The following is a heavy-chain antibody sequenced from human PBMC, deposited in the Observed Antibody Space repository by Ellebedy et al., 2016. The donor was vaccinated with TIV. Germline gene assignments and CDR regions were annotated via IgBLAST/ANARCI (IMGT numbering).Heavy chain of an antibody. D-gene: IGHD3-22*01. J-gene: IGHJ5*02. CDR1: GFTFSDCW. CDR2: MSGDGRFT. Sequence: GESLKISCAASGFTFSDCWMHWVRQVPGKGLVWVSRMSGDGRFTKYADSVKGRFIISRDNAKSSLHLQLNSLTVDDTALYFCARDRSSGWLDLWGRGTLVTVSS. V-gene: IGHV3-74*01. CDR3: ARDRSSGWLDL.